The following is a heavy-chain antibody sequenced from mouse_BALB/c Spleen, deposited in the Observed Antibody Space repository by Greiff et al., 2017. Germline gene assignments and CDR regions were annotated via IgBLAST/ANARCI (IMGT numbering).Heavy chain of an antibody. D-gene: IGHD1-1*01. CDR1: GFTFSSYA. CDR2: ISSGGSYT. V-gene: IGHV5-9-4*01. CDR3: ARASDYGSSYAMDY. J-gene: IGHJ4*01. Sequence: DVLLVESGGGLVKPGGSLKLSCAASGFTFSSYAMSWVRQSPEKRLEWVAEISSGGSYTYYPDTVTGRFTISRDNAKNTLYLEMSSLRSEDTAMYYCARASDYGSSYAMDYWGQGTSVTVSS.